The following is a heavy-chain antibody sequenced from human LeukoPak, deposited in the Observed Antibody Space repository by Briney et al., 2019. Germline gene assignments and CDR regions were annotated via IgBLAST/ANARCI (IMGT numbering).Heavy chain of an antibody. V-gene: IGHV1-69*13. CDR1: GGTFSSYA. J-gene: IGHJ4*02. CDR2: IIPIFGTA. Sequence: SVKVSCKASGGTFSSYAISWERQAPGQGLEWMGGIIPIFGTANYAQKFQGRVTITADESTSTAYMELSSLRPEDTAVYYCALERVVPNPTFDYWGQGTLVTVSS. D-gene: IGHD3-3*01. CDR3: ALERVVPNPTFDY.